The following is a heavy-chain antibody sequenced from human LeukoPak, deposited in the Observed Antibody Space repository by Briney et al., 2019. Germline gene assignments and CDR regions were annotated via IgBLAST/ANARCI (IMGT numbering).Heavy chain of an antibody. CDR1: GFTFSSYI. J-gene: IGHJ6*02. V-gene: IGHV3-21*06. CDR2: ISSSSNYI. Sequence: PGGSLRLSCAASGFTFSSYIMNWVRQAPGKGLEWVSSISSSSNYIYYADSVKGRFTISRDNAKNSLYLQMNSLRAEDTAVYYCARDSEYYDSSGYYYTWYGMDVWGQGTTVTVSS. CDR3: ARDSEYYDSSGYYYTWYGMDV. D-gene: IGHD3-22*01.